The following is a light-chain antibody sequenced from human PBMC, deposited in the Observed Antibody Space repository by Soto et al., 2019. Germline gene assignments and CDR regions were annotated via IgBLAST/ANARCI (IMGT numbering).Light chain of an antibody. CDR1: QSISSY. CDR3: QQSYSTPWT. Sequence: DIQMTQSPSSLSASVGDRVTITCRASQSISSYLNWYQQKPGKAPNLLIYAASSLHSGVPFRFSGSGSGTDFTLTISSLQPEDFATYDCQQSYSTPWTFGQGTKVNIK. CDR2: AAS. V-gene: IGKV1-39*01. J-gene: IGKJ1*01.